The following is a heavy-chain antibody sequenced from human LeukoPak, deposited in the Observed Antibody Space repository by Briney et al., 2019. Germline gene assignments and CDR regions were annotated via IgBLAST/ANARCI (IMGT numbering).Heavy chain of an antibody. J-gene: IGHJ4*02. D-gene: IGHD6-19*01. Sequence: GRSLRLSCAASGFTFSSYAMHWVRQAPGKGLEWVAVISYDGSNKYYADSVKGRFTISRDNSKNTLYLQMNSLRAEDTAVYYCTKDLDSSGPYFDYWGQGTLVTVSS. V-gene: IGHV3-30-3*01. CDR2: ISYDGSNK. CDR3: TKDLDSSGPYFDY. CDR1: GFTFSSYA.